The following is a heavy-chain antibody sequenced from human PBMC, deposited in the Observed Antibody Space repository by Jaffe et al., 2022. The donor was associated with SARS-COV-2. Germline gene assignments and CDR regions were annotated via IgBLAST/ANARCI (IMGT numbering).Heavy chain of an antibody. CDR2: TRNKANSYTT. CDR3: ARADTVTTNYYGMDV. CDR1: GFTFSDHY. D-gene: IGHD4-17*01. V-gene: IGHV3-72*01. Sequence: EVQLVESGGGLVQPGGSLRLSCAASGFTFSDHYMDWVRQAPGKGLEWVGRTRNKANSYTTEYAASVKGRFTISRDDSKNSLYLQMNSLKTEDTAVYYCARADTVTTNYYGMDVWGQGTTVTVSS. J-gene: IGHJ6*02.